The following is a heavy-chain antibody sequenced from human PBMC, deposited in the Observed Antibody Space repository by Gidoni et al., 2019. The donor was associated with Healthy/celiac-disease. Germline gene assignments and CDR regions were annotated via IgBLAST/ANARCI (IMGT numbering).Heavy chain of an antibody. CDR1: GVTFSSYG. J-gene: IGHJ4*02. D-gene: IGHD3-10*01. CDR3: AKEFTMVRGVTGEFDY. Sequence: QVQLVESGGGVIQPGRSLRLSCAASGVTFSSYGMHWVRQAPGKGLEWVAVISYDGSNKYYADSVKGRFTISRDNSKNTLYLQMNSLRAEDTAVYYCAKEFTMVRGVTGEFDYWGQGTLVTVSS. V-gene: IGHV3-30*18. CDR2: ISYDGSNK.